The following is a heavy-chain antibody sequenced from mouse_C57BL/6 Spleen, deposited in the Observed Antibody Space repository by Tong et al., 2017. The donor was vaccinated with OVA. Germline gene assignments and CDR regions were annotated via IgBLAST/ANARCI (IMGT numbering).Heavy chain of an antibody. CDR2: INSDGGST. CDR3: ERGVLWYFDV. V-gene: IGHV5-2*01. CDR1: EYEFPSHD. Sequence: NEYEFPSHDMSWVRKTPEKRLELVAAINSDGGSTYYPDTMERRFIISRDNTEKTRDMQMSRRRSEDRALYDGERGVLWYFDVWGDGTTVNVAS. D-gene: IGHD2-14*01. J-gene: IGHJ1*01.